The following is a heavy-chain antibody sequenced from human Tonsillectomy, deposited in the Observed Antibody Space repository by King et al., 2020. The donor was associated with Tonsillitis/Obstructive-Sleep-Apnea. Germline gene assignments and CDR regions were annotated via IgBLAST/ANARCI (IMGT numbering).Heavy chain of an antibody. CDR2: VPYSGST. J-gene: IGHJ4*02. Sequence: VQLQESAPGLVKPSETLSLTCTVSCASLSGYYWSWLRQPPGKGLEWIGYVPYSGSTKYSPSLQSRVTISVDTPKNPFSLKLSSVTAADTAVYYCARETPYGDYVDYWGQGTLVTVSS. V-gene: IGHV4-59*01. D-gene: IGHD4-17*01. CDR3: ARETPYGDYVDY. CDR1: CASLSGYY.